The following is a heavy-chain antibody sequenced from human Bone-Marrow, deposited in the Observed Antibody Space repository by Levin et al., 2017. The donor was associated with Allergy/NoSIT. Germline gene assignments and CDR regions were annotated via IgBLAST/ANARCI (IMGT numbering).Heavy chain of an antibody. D-gene: IGHD3-16*01. CDR3: ARARLGAGDAFDI. J-gene: IGHJ3*02. CDR2: INTGGTIM. CDR1: GFTFSDYY. V-gene: IGHV3-11*01. Sequence: AGGSLRLSCAASGFTFSDYYFSWIRQAPGKGLEWVSYINTGGTIMYYADSVKGRFTFSRDNAKTSLYLQMNSLRAEDTAVYYCARARLGAGDAFDIWGQGVMVAVSS.